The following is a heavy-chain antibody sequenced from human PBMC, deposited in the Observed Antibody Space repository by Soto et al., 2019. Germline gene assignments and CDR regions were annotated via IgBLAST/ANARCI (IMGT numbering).Heavy chain of an antibody. D-gene: IGHD5-18*01. Sequence: QVQLQQWGAGLLKPSETLSLTCAVYGGSFSGYYWSWIRQPPGKGLEWIGEINHSGSTNYNPSLKIRVPISVDTSKTHFSLKLSSVTAADPAVYYCAITPPIQLWLPVDYWGQGPLVTVSS. CDR2: INHSGST. CDR1: GGSFSGYY. J-gene: IGHJ4*02. CDR3: AITPPIQLWLPVDY. V-gene: IGHV4-34*01.